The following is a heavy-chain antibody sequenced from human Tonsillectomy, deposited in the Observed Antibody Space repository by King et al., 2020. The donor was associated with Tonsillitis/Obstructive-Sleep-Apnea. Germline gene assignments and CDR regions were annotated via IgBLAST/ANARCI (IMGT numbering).Heavy chain of an antibody. CDR1: GGSFSGYY. Sequence: VQLQQWGAGLLKPSETLSLTCAVHGGSFSGYYWTWIRQSPGKGLEWIGEINHGGSTTYTPFLKSRVTISVDTSKNQFSLKLTSVTAADTAVYYCARGGQLTQFDYWGQGNLVTVSS. CDR3: ARGGQLTQFDY. V-gene: IGHV4-34*01. D-gene: IGHD2-2*01. CDR2: INHGGST. J-gene: IGHJ4*02.